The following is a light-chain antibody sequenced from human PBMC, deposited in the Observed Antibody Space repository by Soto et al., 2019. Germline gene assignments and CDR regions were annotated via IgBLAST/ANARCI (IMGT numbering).Light chain of an antibody. CDR1: SSDVGGYNY. Sequence: QSALTQPRSVSGSPGQSATISCTGTSSDVGGYNYVSWYQQHPGKAPKLMIYDVTKRPSGVPDRFSGSQFGNTASLTISGLQAEDEADYYCCSYAGTYAFYVFGTGTKLTVL. V-gene: IGLV2-11*01. CDR3: CSYAGTYAFYV. CDR2: DVT. J-gene: IGLJ1*01.